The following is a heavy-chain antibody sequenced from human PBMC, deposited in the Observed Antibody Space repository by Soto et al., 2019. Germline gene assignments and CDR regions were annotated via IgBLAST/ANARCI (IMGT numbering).Heavy chain of an antibody. CDR3: ARDEDGMDV. CDR1: GYTFTSYN. V-gene: IGHV1-2*04. Sequence: ASVKVSCKASGYTFTSYNINWVRQAPGQGLEWMGWINPNSGGTNYAQKFQGWVTMTRDTSISTAYMELSRLRSDDTAVYYCARDEDGMDVWGQGTTVTVSS. CDR2: INPNSGGT. J-gene: IGHJ6*02.